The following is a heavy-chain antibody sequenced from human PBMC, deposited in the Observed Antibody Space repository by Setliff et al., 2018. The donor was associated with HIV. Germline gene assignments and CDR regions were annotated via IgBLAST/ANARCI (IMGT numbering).Heavy chain of an antibody. J-gene: IGHJ4*02. CDR3: ARDATYDYVWGTSSLVLDY. CDR2: INPGDGST. CDR1: GYTFTSYY. V-gene: IGHV1-46*01. Sequence: GASVKVSCKASGYTFTSYYIYWVRQAPGQGLQWMGIINPGDGSTIYAQKFQGRVTMTRDTSTSTLYMELSSMRSEDTAVYYCARDATYDYVWGTSSLVLDYWGQGTLVTVSS. D-gene: IGHD3-16*01.